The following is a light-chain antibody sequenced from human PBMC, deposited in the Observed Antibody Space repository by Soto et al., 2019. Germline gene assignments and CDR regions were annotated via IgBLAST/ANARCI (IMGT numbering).Light chain of an antibody. J-gene: IGKJ1*01. CDR3: QQYYFTPPWT. CDR1: QSVLYSSDNKNY. CDR2: WAS. V-gene: IGKV4-1*01. Sequence: DIVMTQSPDSLAVSLGERATINCKSSQSVLYSSDNKNYLAWYQQKPGQPPKLLIYWASTRQSGVPDRFSSSGSWTDFTPTISSLQAEDVAPYYCQQYYFTPPWTVGQGTKVEIK.